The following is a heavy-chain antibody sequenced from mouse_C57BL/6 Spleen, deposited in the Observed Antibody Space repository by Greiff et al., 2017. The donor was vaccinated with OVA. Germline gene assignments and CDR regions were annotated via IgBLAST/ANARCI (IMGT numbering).Heavy chain of an antibody. D-gene: IGHD1-1*01. Sequence: QVHVKQSGAELVKPGASVKLSCKASGYTFTSYWMHWVKQRPGQGLEWIGMIHPNSGSTDYNEKFKSKATLTVDKSSSTAYMQLSSLTSEDSAVYYCATTFDYWGQGTTLTVSS. V-gene: IGHV1-64*01. CDR2: IHPNSGST. CDR3: ATTFDY. J-gene: IGHJ2*01. CDR1: GYTFTSYW.